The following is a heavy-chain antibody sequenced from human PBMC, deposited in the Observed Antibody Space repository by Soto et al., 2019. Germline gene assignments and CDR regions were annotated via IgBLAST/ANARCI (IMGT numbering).Heavy chain of an antibody. J-gene: IGHJ4*02. CDR2: INHSGST. CDR3: ARGAAIDC. Sequence: QVQLQQWGAGLLKPSETLSLTCAVYGGSFSGYYWSWIRQPPGKGLEWIGEINHSGSTNYNPSLQRRVTISVDTAKNQFSLKLSSVTAADTAVYYCARGAAIDCWGQGTLVTVSS. CDR1: GGSFSGYY. V-gene: IGHV4-34*01. D-gene: IGHD6-13*01.